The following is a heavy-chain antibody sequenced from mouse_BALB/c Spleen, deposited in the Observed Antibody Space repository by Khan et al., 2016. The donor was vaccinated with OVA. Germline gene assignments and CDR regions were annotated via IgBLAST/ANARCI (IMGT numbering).Heavy chain of an antibody. V-gene: IGHV14-1*02. D-gene: IGHD3-3*01. J-gene: IGHJ3*01. CDR3: ARDCCARRAAY. Sequence: VQLQQSGAELVRPGALVKLSCKASGFNIKDSYMHWVKQRPEQGLVWIGRIDPENGNTIYDPKFQGKASITSDTSSNTAYLQLRSLTSEDTAVEYGARDCCARRAAYGGQGTLVTVCA. CDR2: IDPENGNT. CDR1: GFNIKDSY.